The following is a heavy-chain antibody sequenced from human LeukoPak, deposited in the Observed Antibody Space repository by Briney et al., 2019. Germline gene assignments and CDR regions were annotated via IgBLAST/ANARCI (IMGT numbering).Heavy chain of an antibody. D-gene: IGHD2-21*02. V-gene: IGHV1-2*02. Sequence: GASVKVSCKASGYTFTGYYMHWVRQAPGQGLEWMGWINPNSGGTNYAQKFQGRVTMTRDTSISTAYMELSRLRSDDTAVYYCARDRAAVTAIPRYWYFDLWGRGTLVTVSS. CDR3: ARDRAAVTAIPRYWYFDL. J-gene: IGHJ2*01. CDR2: INPNSGGT. CDR1: GYTFTGYY.